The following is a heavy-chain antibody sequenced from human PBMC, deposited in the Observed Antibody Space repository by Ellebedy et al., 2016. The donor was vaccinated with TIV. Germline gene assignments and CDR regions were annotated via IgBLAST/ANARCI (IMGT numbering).Heavy chain of an antibody. CDR3: AKDREGSGNYVGDY. V-gene: IGHV3-30*18. CDR2: ISCDGRNN. CDR1: GFTFSNYG. D-gene: IGHD1-26*01. J-gene: IGHJ4*02. Sequence: GGSLRLXXAASGFTFSNYGIHWVRQAPGKGLEWVAVISCDGRNNYYADSVKGRFTISRDNSKNTLYLQMNSLRTENTAVYYCAKDREGSGNYVGDYWGQGTLVTVSS.